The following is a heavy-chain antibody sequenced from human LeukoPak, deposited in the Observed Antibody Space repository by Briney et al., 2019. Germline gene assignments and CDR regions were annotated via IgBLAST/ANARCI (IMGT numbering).Heavy chain of an antibody. Sequence: ASVKVSCKASGYTFTSYGISGVRQAPGQGLEWMGWISAYNGNTNYAQKLQGRVTITTDTSTSTAYMELRSLSSEDKAVYSCARVVGVTCDYWGQGTLVTVPS. J-gene: IGHJ4*02. CDR1: GYTFTSYG. D-gene: IGHD1-26*01. CDR2: ISAYNGNT. CDR3: ARVVGVTCDY. V-gene: IGHV1-18*01.